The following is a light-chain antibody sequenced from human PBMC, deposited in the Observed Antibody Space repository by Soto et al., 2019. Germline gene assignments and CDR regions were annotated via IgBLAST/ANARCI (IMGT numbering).Light chain of an antibody. V-gene: IGKV3-20*01. CDR3: QRFGTSPPWT. J-gene: IGKJ1*01. Sequence: EIVLTQSPGTLSLSPGERATLSCRASQSLSSSYLAWYQQKPGQAPRLLIYGTSIRATGIPDRFSGSGFGTDFTLTITRLEPEDFAVYYCQRFGTSPPWTFDQGTKVEFK. CDR1: QSLSSSY. CDR2: GTS.